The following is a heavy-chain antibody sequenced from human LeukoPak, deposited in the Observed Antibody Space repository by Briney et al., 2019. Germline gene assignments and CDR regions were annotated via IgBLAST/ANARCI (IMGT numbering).Heavy chain of an antibody. Sequence: SGGSLRLSCAVSGFSVSGYWMTWVRQAPGKGLEWVANIKQDGSEKNYVDSVKGRFTISSDNAENSLFLQMNSLRVEDTAVYYCAREWQGGIAAAGTRIEGDYWGQGTLVAVSS. CDR1: GFSVSGYW. J-gene: IGHJ4*02. V-gene: IGHV3-7*01. D-gene: IGHD6-13*01. CDR2: IKQDGSEK. CDR3: AREWQGGIAAAGTRIEGDY.